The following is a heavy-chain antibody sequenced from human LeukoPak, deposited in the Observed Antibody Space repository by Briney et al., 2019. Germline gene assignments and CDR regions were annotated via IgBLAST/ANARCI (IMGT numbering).Heavy chain of an antibody. CDR3: TRDRTTITLFEL. CDR1: GFSISSYW. CDR2: ISPDGSTT. V-gene: IGHV3-74*01. Sequence: GGSLRLSCAASGFSISSYWMHWVRQVPGKGLVWVSRISPDGSTTGYADSVKGRFTASRDNTRNTLYLQINSLRAEDSAVYYCTRDRTTITLFELWGQGTLVTVSS. D-gene: IGHD4-11*01. J-gene: IGHJ4*02.